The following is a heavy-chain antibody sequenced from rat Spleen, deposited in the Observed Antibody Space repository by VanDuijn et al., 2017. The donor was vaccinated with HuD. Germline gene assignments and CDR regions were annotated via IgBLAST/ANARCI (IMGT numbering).Heavy chain of an antibody. Sequence: EVQLVESGGGLVQPGRSLKLSCAASGFNFINFVMAWVRQAPTKGLEWVASITNSGSLIFYRDSVKGRFTISRDNAKSTLYLQMDSLRSEDSATYYCTTINYGGFAYWGQGTLVTVSS. V-gene: IGHV5S23*01. J-gene: IGHJ3*01. D-gene: IGHD1-11*01. CDR3: TTINYGGFAY. CDR1: GFNFINFV. CDR2: ITNSGSLI.